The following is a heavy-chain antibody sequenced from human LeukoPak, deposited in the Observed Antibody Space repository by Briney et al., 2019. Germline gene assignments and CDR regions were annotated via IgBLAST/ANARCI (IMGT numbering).Heavy chain of an antibody. V-gene: IGHV3-23*01. CDR2: IGGSGGST. CDR1: GFTVSSNY. D-gene: IGHD5-12*01. Sequence: GGSLRLSCAASGFTVSSNYMSWVRQAPGKGLEWVSAIGGSGGSTYYADSVKGRFTISRDNSKNTLHLQMNSLRAEDTAVYYCAKEQVVATTPLDYWGQGTLVTVSS. CDR3: AKEQVVATTPLDY. J-gene: IGHJ4*02.